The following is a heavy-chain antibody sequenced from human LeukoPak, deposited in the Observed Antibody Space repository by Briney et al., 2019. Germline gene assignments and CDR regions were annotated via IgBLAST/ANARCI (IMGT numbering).Heavy chain of an antibody. D-gene: IGHD2-2*01. Sequence: PGGSLRLSCGASGFTFNTYWMSWVRQTPGKGLEWVANIKQDGSEKYYVDSVKGRFTISRDNAKNSLHLQMDSLRAEDTAVYYRARGPLTYCSITSCSLDFWGQGTLVTVSS. V-gene: IGHV3-7*01. J-gene: IGHJ4*02. CDR3: ARGPLTYCSITSCSLDF. CDR1: GFTFNTYW. CDR2: IKQDGSEK.